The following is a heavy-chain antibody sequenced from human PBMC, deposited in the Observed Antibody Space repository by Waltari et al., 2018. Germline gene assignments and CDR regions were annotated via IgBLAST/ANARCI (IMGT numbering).Heavy chain of an antibody. CDR1: GGSIISYY. CDR3: ARIYGSGTFIYMDV. V-gene: IGHV4-4*07. Sequence: QVQLQESGPGLVKPSETLSLTCTVSGGSIISYYWSWIRQPAGKGLGWIGRNYPGATPYYNPSLQTRIMMSVDTSQNQFSLKLSSVTAADTAVYYCARIYGSGTFIYMDVWGKGTTVTVSS. CDR2: NYPGATP. J-gene: IGHJ6*03. D-gene: IGHD3-10*01.